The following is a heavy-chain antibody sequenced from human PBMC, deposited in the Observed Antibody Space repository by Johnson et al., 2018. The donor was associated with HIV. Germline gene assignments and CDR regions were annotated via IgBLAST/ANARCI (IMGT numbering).Heavy chain of an antibody. J-gene: IGHJ3*02. V-gene: IGHV3-33*01. D-gene: IGHD4-17*01. CDR3: ARDAVTPI. Sequence: QEKLVESGGGVVQPGRSLRLSCAASGFTFSSYGMHWVRQAPGKGLEWVAVLWEDGNNKYYADSVKGRFTISRDNSKNTLYLQMGSLRAEDMAVYYCARDAVTPIWGQGTMVTVSS. CDR2: LWEDGNNK. CDR1: GFTFSSYG.